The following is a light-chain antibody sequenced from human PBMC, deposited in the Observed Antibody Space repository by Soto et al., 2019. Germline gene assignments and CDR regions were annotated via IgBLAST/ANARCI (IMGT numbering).Light chain of an antibody. CDR1: QSVSDN. V-gene: IGKV3D-15*01. J-gene: IGKJ2*01. CDR2: GAS. Sequence: EIVMTQSPVTLSVSPGERATLSCRAGQSVSDNLAWYQQKPGQAPRLLIYGASTRATGIPARFSGSGSGTELTLTISSLQSEDFAVYYCQQYKSWPYTFGQGTKLEIK. CDR3: QQYKSWPYT.